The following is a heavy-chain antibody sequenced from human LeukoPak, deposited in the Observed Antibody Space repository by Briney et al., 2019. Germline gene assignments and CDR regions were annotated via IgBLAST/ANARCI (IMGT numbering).Heavy chain of an antibody. Sequence: SGGSLRLSCAASGFTFSSYGMHWVRQAPGKGLEWVAVISYDGSNKYYADSVKGRFTISRDNSKNTLYLQMNSLRAEDTAVYYCARDIAAAGSGFDYWGQGTLVTVSS. CDR1: GFTFSSYG. CDR2: ISYDGSNK. D-gene: IGHD6-13*01. J-gene: IGHJ4*02. V-gene: IGHV3-30*03. CDR3: ARDIAAAGSGFDY.